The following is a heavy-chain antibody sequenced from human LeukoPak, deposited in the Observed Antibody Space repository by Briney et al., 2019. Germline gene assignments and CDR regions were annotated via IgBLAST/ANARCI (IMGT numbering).Heavy chain of an antibody. CDR2: ISGSGGST. Sequence: GGSLRLSCAAYGFTLSSYPMGWVRQAPGKGLEWVSAISGSGGSTYYAAAAKGGFTITRDNSKNTLYLQINSLIAEDTAGDYCAKYSSSSWSVNNGFDLWGQGTLVTVSS. D-gene: IGHD6-13*01. V-gene: IGHV3-23*01. J-gene: IGHJ5*02. CDR3: AKYSSSSWSVNNGFDL. CDR1: GFTLSSYP.